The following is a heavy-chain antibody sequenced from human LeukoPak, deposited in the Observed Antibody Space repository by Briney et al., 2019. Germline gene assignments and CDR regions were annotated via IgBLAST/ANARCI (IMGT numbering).Heavy chain of an antibody. CDR3: AREEGIAAAGSANYYYYYGMDV. CDR2: IYSGGST. V-gene: IGHV3-66*01. CDR1: GFTVSSSY. D-gene: IGHD6-13*01. J-gene: IGHJ6*02. Sequence: GSLRLSCAASGFTVSSSYMSWVRQAPGKGLEWVSVIYSGGSTYYADSVKGRFTISRDNSKNTLYLQMNSLRAEDTAVYYCAREEGIAAAGSANYYYYYGMDVWGQGTTVTVSS.